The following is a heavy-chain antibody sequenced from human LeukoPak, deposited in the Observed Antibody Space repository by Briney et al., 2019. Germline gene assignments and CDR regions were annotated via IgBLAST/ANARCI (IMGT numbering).Heavy chain of an antibody. CDR2: ISGSGSTT. V-gene: IGHV3-23*01. Sequence: GGSLRLSCAASGFTFSSYAMSWVRQAPGKGLEWVSAISGSGSTTYYADSVKGRFTISRDNSKNTLSLQMNSLRAEDTAVYYCAKSGVVGVTKDYFVSWGQGTRVTVSS. CDR3: AKSGVVGVTKDYFVS. D-gene: IGHD1-26*01. J-gene: IGHJ4*02. CDR1: GFTFSSYA.